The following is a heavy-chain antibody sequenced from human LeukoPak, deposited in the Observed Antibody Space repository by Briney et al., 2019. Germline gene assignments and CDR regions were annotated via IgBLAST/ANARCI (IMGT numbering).Heavy chain of an antibody. CDR3: ARVTSYGHRYFDY. D-gene: IGHD4-17*01. Sequence: SETLSLTCAVYGGSFSGYYWSWIRQPPGKGLEWIGEINRSGSTNYNPSLKSRVTISVDTSKNQFSLKLSSVTAADTAVYYCARVTSYGHRYFDYWGQGTLVTVSS. CDR1: GGSFSGYY. J-gene: IGHJ4*02. V-gene: IGHV4-34*01. CDR2: INRSGST.